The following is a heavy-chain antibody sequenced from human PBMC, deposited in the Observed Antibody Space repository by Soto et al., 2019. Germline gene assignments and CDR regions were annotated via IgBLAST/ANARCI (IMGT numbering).Heavy chain of an antibody. V-gene: IGHV3-30*03. CDR2: ISYDGSNK. CDR1: GFTFSSYG. Sequence: GGSLRLSCAASGFTFSSYGMHWVRQAPGKGLEWVAVISYDGSNKYYADSVKGRFTISRDNSKNTLYLQMNSLRAEDTAVYYCARVEEWPGSDYMDVWGKGTTVTVSS. CDR3: ARVEEWPGSDYMDV. D-gene: IGHD3-3*01. J-gene: IGHJ6*03.